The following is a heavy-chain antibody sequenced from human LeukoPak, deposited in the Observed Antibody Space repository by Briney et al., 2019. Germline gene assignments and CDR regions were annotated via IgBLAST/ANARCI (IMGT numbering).Heavy chain of an antibody. V-gene: IGHV3-23*01. CDR2: ISNNGGYT. CDR1: GFTFSNSA. CDR3: AKQLGYCSDGSCYFPY. D-gene: IGHD2-15*01. Sequence: GGSLRLSCAASGFTFSNSAMHWVRQAPGKGLEWVSAISNNGGYTYYADSVQGRFTISRDNSKSTLCLQMNSLRAEDTAVYYCAKQLGYCSDGSCYFPYWGQGTLVTVSS. J-gene: IGHJ4*02.